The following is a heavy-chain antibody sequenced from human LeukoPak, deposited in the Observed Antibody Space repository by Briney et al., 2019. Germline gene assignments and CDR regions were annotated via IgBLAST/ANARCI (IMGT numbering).Heavy chain of an antibody. D-gene: IGHD5-12*01. CDR3: ARAPGYSGYDYVGYFDY. CDR1: GGTFSSYA. Sequence: GASVKVSCTASGGTFSSYAISWVRQAPGQGLEWMGGIIPIFGTANYAQKFQGRVTITADESTSTAYMELSSLRSEDTAVYYCARAPGYSGYDYVGYFDYWGQGTLVTVSS. V-gene: IGHV1-69*13. J-gene: IGHJ4*02. CDR2: IIPIFGTA.